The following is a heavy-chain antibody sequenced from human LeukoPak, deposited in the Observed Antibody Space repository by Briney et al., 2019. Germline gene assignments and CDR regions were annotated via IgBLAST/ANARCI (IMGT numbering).Heavy chain of an antibody. CDR1: GFTFSSYA. J-gene: IGHJ4*02. V-gene: IGHV3-23*01. Sequence: GGSLRLSCAASGFTFSSYAMSWVRQAPGRGLEWVSAISGSGGSTYYADSVKGRFTISRDNSKNTLYLQMNSLRAEDAAVYYCVSPRYSSAWFFDYWGQGTLVTVSS. CDR3: VSPRYSSAWFFDY. CDR2: ISGSGGST. D-gene: IGHD6-19*01.